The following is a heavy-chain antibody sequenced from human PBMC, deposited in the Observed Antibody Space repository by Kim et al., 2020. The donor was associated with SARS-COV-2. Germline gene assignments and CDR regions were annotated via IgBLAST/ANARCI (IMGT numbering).Heavy chain of an antibody. CDR1: GFTFSSYA. CDR2: ISGSGGST. V-gene: IGHV3-23*01. CDR3: AKTPPYCSGGSCYRRDAFDI. Sequence: GGSLRLSCAASGFTFSSYAMSWVRQAPGKGLEWVSAISGSGGSTYYADSVKGRFTISRDNTKNTLYLQMNSLRAEDTAVYYCAKTPPYCSGGSCYRRDAFDIWGQGTMVTVSS. J-gene: IGHJ3*02. D-gene: IGHD2-15*01.